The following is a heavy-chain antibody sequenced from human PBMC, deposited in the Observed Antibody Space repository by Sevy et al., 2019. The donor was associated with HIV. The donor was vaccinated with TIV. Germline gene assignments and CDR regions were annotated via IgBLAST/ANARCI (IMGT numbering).Heavy chain of an antibody. Sequence: GGSLRLSCAASGFTFSSYGMHWVRQAPGKGLEWVAVIWYDGSNKYYADSVKGRFTISRDNSKNTLYLQMNSLRAEDTAVYYCARDACYRGYCSGGSCYSGCYYYGMTSGAKGPRSPSP. J-gene: IGHJ6*02. V-gene: IGHV3-33*01. D-gene: IGHD2-15*01. CDR1: GFTFSSYG. CDR2: IWYDGSNK. CDR3: ARDACYRGYCSGGSCYSGCYYYGMTS.